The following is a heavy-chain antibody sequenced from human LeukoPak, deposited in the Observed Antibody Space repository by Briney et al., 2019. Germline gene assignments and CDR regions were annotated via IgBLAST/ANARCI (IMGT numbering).Heavy chain of an antibody. J-gene: IGHJ4*02. D-gene: IGHD6-25*01. CDR3: AGGRRLGSRGPILLDY. Sequence: SETLSLTCTVSGGSISSYYWSWIRQPAGKGLEWIGRIYTSGSTNYNPSLKSRVTMSVDTSKNQFSLKLSSVTAADTAVYYCAGGRRLGSRGPILLDYLGQGTLVTVSS. CDR2: IYTSGST. CDR1: GGSISSYY. V-gene: IGHV4-4*07.